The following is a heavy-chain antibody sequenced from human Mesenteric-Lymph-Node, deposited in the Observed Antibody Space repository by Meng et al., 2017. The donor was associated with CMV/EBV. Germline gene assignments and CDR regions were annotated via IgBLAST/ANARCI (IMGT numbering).Heavy chain of an antibody. V-gene: IGHV4-34*12. Sequence: GSLRLSCVVYGGSINDYNWCWVRQSPGKGLEWIGEIMHSGGTNYKPSLKSRVTILVDTSKNQFSLKLTSVTAADTAIYYCARAGGGEYSSPTSYFDYWGQGTLVTVSS. CDR3: ARAGGGEYSSPTSYFDY. D-gene: IGHD3-16*01. CDR2: IMHSGGT. J-gene: IGHJ4*02. CDR1: GGSINDYN.